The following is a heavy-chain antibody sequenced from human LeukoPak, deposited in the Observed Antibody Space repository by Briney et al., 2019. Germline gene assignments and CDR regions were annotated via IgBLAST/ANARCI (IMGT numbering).Heavy chain of an antibody. CDR3: AKTGSSIAAVSHPNFDY. Sequence: GESLKISCKGFGYSFTNYWIGWVRQMPGRGLEWMGIIHPGDSDTRYSPSFQGQVTISVDKSISTAYLQWSSLKASDTAMYYCAKTGSSIAAVSHPNFDYWGQGTLVTVSS. J-gene: IGHJ4*02. V-gene: IGHV5-51*01. CDR1: GYSFTNYW. CDR2: IHPGDSDT. D-gene: IGHD6-13*01.